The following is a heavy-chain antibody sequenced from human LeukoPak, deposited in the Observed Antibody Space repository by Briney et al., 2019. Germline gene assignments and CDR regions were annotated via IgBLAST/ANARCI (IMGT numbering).Heavy chain of an antibody. CDR3: ARVVSGSYYLDY. J-gene: IGHJ4*02. D-gene: IGHD1-26*01. Sequence: SETLSLTCAVSGGSISSGGYSWSWIRQPPGKGLEWIGYIYHSGSTYYNSSLKSRVTISVDRSKNQFSLKLSSVTAADTAVYYCARVVSGSYYLDYWGRGTLVTVSS. CDR2: IYHSGST. CDR1: GGSISSGGYS. V-gene: IGHV4-30-2*01.